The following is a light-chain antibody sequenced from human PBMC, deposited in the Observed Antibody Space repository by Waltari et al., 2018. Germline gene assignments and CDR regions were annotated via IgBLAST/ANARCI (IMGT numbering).Light chain of an antibody. CDR3: SSYISSSTLEL. J-gene: IGLJ2*01. CDR1: SSDVGAYNY. Sequence: QSALTQPASVAGSPGQSTTISCTGTSSDVGAYNYVSCYQQHPGKAPKLMIYDVSNRPSGVSNRFSGSKSGNTASLTISGLQAEDEADYYCSSYISSSTLELFGGGTSLTVL. CDR2: DVS. V-gene: IGLV2-14*03.